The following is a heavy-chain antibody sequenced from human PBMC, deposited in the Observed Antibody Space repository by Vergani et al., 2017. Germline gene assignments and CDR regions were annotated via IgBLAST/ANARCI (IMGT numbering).Heavy chain of an antibody. CDR1: GGTFSSYA. D-gene: IGHD3-10*01. CDR3: AKWGYYGSGSYRNYYYGMDV. CDR2: IIPILGIA. Sequence: QVQLVQSGAEVKKPGSSVKVSCKASGGTFSSYAISWVRQAPGQGLEWMGRIIPILGIANYAQKFQGRVTITADKSTSTAYMELSSLRSEDTAVYYCAKWGYYGSGSYRNYYYGMDVWGQGTTVTVSS. V-gene: IGHV1-69*04. J-gene: IGHJ6*02.